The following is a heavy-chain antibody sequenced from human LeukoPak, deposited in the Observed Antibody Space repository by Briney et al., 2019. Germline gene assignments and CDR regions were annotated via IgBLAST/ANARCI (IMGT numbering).Heavy chain of an antibody. J-gene: IGHJ4*02. CDR3: AKDPGAVAGTNGYFDY. CDR1: GFTFSTYA. Sequence: GGSLRLSCAASGFTFSTYAMHWVRQAPGKGLEWAALISYDGSHKYYADSVKGRFTISRDNSKNTLYLQMNSLRAEDTAVYYCAKDPGAVAGTNGYFDYWGQGTLVTVSS. CDR2: ISYDGSHK. V-gene: IGHV3-30-3*02. D-gene: IGHD6-19*01.